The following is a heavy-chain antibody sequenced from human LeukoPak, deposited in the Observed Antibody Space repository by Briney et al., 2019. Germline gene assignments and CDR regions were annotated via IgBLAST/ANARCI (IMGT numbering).Heavy chain of an antibody. CDR1: GASISDYC. D-gene: IGHD3-10*01. J-gene: IGHJ4*02. V-gene: IGHV4-4*07. CDR2: ICSSGNT. Sequence: SETLSLTCTVSGASISDYCWSWIRQPAGKELEYIGRICSSGNTNHNPSLQSRVTMSVDTSRNQFSLKLSSVTAADTALYFCARDCYKAFEYWGQGTLVTVSS. CDR3: ARDCYKAFEY.